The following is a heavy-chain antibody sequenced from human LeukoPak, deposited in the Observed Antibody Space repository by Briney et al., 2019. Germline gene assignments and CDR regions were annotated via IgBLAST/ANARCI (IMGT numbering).Heavy chain of an antibody. CDR2: IYTSGST. CDR1: GGSISSYY. V-gene: IGHV4-4*07. Sequence: PSETLSLTCTVSGGSISSYYWSWIRQPAGKGLEGIGRIYTSGSTNYNPSLKSRVTMSVDTSKNQSSLKLSSVTAADTAVYYCAREGYSSGWSHFDYWGQGTLVTVSS. J-gene: IGHJ4*02. D-gene: IGHD6-19*01. CDR3: AREGYSSGWSHFDY.